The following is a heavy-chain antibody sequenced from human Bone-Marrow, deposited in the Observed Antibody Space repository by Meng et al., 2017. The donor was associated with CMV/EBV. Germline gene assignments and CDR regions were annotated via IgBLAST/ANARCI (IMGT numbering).Heavy chain of an antibody. CDR3: AREVITMVRGVIIKNWFDP. V-gene: IGHV4-39*07. CDR2: IYYSGST. Sequence: QRLLREAGPGLVKPSGTLSLTCTVSGGSISSSSYYWGWIRQPPGKGLEWIGSIYYSGSTYYNPSLKSRVTISVDTSKNQFSLKLSSVTAADTAVYYCAREVITMVRGVIIKNWFDPWGQGTLVTVSS. J-gene: IGHJ5*02. CDR1: GGSISSSSYY. D-gene: IGHD3-10*01.